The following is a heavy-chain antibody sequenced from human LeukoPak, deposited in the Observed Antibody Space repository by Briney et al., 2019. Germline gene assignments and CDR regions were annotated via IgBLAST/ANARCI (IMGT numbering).Heavy chain of an antibody. CDR1: GYSISSGYY. CDR2: IYTSGIT. D-gene: IGHD6-13*01. V-gene: IGHV4-61*09. J-gene: IGHJ4*02. CDR3: ARARYSSSWLFDY. Sequence: SETLSLTCAVSGYSISSGYYWSWIRQPAGKGLEWIGHIYTSGITTYNPSLKSRVTMSLDTSKNQFSLNLNSVTAADTAIYTCARARYSSSWLFDYWGQGTLVTVSS.